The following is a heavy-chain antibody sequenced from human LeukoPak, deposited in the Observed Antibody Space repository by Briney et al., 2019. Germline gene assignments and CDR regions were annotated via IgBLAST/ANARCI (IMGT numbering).Heavy chain of an antibody. J-gene: IGHJ5*02. CDR3: AKVYVLRQNWFDP. Sequence: GGSLRLSCAASGFTFSGSAMPWVRQASGKGLEWVGRIRSKANSYATAYAASVKGRFTISRDDSKNTAYLQMNSLKTEDTAVYYCAKVYVLRQNWFDPWGQGTLVTVSS. CDR1: GFTFSGSA. V-gene: IGHV3-73*01. D-gene: IGHD3-3*01. CDR2: IRSKANSYAT.